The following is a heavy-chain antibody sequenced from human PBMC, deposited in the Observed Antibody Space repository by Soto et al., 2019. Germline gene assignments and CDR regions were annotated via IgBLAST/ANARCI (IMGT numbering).Heavy chain of an antibody. CDR3: ARLGPTTVPTSYFTGNYNVTDV. CDR1: GGSISSGDYY. D-gene: IGHD4-17*01. Sequence: SETLSLTCTVSGGSISSGDYYWSWIRQPPGKGLEWIGYIYYSGSTYYNPSLRSRLTISVDTSKNQFSLKLSSVTAADTAVYCCARLGPTTVPTSYFTGNYNVTDVSGPVTTVTFSS. CDR2: IYYSGST. V-gene: IGHV4-30-4*01. J-gene: IGHJ6*02.